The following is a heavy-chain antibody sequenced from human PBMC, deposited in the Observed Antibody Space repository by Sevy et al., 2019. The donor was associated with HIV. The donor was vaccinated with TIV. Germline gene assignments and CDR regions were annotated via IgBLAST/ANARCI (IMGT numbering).Heavy chain of an antibody. CDR3: ARDPDTAPLDYYGMDV. Sequence: ASVKVSCKASGYTFTGYYMHWVRQAPGQGLEWMGRINPNSGGTNYAQKFQGRVTMTRDTSISTAYMELSRLRSDDTAVYYCARDPDTAPLDYYGMDVWGQGTTVTVSS. D-gene: IGHD5-18*01. CDR2: INPNSGGT. V-gene: IGHV1-2*06. CDR1: GYTFTGYY. J-gene: IGHJ6*02.